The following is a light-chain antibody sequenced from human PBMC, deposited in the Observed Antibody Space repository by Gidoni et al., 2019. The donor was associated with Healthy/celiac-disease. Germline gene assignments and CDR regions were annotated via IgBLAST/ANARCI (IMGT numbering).Light chain of an antibody. CDR2: GAS. CDR3: QQDGSSLYT. J-gene: IGKJ2*01. Sequence: EIVLTQSPGTLSLSPVDRATLSCRASQCVSSSYLAWYQQKPGQAPRLLIYGASSRATGIPDRFSGSGSGTDFTLTISRLEPEDFAVYYCQQDGSSLYTFGQGTKLEIK. V-gene: IGKV3-20*01. CDR1: QCVSSSY.